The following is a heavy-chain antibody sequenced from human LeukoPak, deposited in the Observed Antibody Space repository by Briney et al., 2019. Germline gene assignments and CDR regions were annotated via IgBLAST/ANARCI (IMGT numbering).Heavy chain of an antibody. Sequence: ASVKVSCKVSGYTLSDLAIHWVRQAPGKGLEWMGGLHPEDGEAIYAQPLQGRVTMTEDTSTDTAYMELSSLRSEDTAVYYCATRNFGDYGAFDIWGQGTMVTVSS. V-gene: IGHV1-24*01. CDR2: LHPEDGEA. D-gene: IGHD4-17*01. J-gene: IGHJ3*02. CDR1: GYTLSDLA. CDR3: ATRNFGDYGAFDI.